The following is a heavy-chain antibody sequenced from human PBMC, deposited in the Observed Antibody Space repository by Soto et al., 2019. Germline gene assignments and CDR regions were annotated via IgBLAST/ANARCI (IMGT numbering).Heavy chain of an antibody. CDR1: SGSFSGYY. CDR2: IIPSRST. D-gene: IGHD2-8*01. Sequence: PSETLSLTCAIYSGSFSGYYWSWIRQPPGKGLEWIGEIIPSRSTSYNPSLKSRVTISVDTSQNLFTLNLASVTAADTAMYYCARGHNGARLQIWGQGVLVTVSS. V-gene: IGHV4-34*01. CDR3: ARGHNGARLQI. J-gene: IGHJ4*02.